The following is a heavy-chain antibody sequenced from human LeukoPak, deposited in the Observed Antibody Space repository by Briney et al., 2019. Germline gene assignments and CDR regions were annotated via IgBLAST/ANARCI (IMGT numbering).Heavy chain of an antibody. Sequence: SETLSLTCTVSGGSISSSSYYWGWIRQPPGKGLEWIGSIYYSGSTYYNPSLKSRVTISVDTSKNQFSLKLSSVTAADTAVYYCARRDVGGPVDYWGQGTLVTVSS. CDR2: IYYSGST. CDR1: GGSISSSSYY. CDR3: ARRDVGGPVDY. V-gene: IGHV4-39*01. D-gene: IGHD2-15*01. J-gene: IGHJ4*02.